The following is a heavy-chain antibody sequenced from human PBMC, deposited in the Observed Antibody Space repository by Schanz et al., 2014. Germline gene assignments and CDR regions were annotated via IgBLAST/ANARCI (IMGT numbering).Heavy chain of an antibody. V-gene: IGHV3-53*01. D-gene: IGHD2-2*01. J-gene: IGHJ4*02. Sequence: EVQLVESGGGLIQPGGSLRLSCAVSGFTVSSNYMSWVRQAPGKGLEWVAVICYDGGLRFFADSVRGRVSISRDNSNNMVYVRMSSLDAEDTAGEYSAKEKGDCSSTSSSYYFDAWGPGTLVTVSS. CDR2: ICYDGGLR. CDR1: GFTVSSNY. CDR3: AKEKGDCSSTSSSYYFDA.